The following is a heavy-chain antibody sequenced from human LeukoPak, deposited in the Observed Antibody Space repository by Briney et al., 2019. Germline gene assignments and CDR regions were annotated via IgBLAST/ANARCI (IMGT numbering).Heavy chain of an antibody. CDR1: GGSISSYY. CDR2: IYTSGST. J-gene: IGHJ2*01. V-gene: IGHV4-4*07. CDR3: ARYCNRIGCHHWYFDL. D-gene: IGHD2/OR15-2a*01. Sequence: SETLSLTCTVSGGSISSYYWSWIRQPAGKGLEWIGRIYTSGSTNFNPSLNSRITMSVDTSKNQFSLKLSSVTAADTDVYYCARYCNRIGCHHWYFDLWGRGILVTV.